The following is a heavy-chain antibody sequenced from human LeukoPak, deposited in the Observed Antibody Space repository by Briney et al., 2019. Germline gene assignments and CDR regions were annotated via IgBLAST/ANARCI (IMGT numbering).Heavy chain of an antibody. Sequence: SETLSLTCTVSGDSISSGNYWGWLRQPPGRGREWIGSIFHTGSTYYNPSLTNRVTISVDTSKNQFSLKLSSVTAADTAVYYCARDFVVNAVPDAFDIWGQGTMVTVSS. CDR3: ARDFVVNAVPDAFDI. CDR2: IFHTGST. D-gene: IGHD2-21*01. CDR1: GDSISSGNY. J-gene: IGHJ3*02. V-gene: IGHV4-38-2*02.